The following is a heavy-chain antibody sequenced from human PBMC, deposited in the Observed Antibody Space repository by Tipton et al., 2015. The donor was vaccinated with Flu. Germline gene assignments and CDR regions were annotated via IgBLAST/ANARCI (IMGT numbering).Heavy chain of an antibody. J-gene: IGHJ5*02. Sequence: TLSLTCAVSGGSISSSNWWSWVRQPPGKGLEWIGEIYHSGSTNYNPSLKSRVTISVDKPKNQFSLKLSSVTAADTAVYYCTRGRDEYSGAIWCGPWGQGTLVSVSS. V-gene: IGHV4-4*02. CDR2: IYHSGST. CDR3: TRGRDEYSGAIWCGP. D-gene: IGHD6-6*01. CDR1: GGSISSSNW.